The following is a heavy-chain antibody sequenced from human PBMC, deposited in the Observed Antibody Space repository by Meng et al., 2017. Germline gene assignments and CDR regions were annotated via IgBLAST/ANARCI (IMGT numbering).Heavy chain of an antibody. CDR3: ARCQEQWLPFDY. CDR2: INSDGSST. J-gene: IGHJ4*02. V-gene: IGHV3-74*01. CDR1: GFTFSSYW. D-gene: IGHD6-19*01. Sequence: EVQLVEAGGGLVQPGGSLRLSCAASGFTFSSYWMHWVRQAPGKGLVWVSRINSDGSSTSYADSVKGRFTISRDNAKNTLYLQMNSLRAEDTAVYYCARCQEQWLPFDYWGQGTLVTVSS.